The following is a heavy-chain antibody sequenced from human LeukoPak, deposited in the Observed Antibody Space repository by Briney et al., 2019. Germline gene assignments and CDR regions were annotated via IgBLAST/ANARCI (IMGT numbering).Heavy chain of an antibody. D-gene: IGHD6-13*01. CDR3: ARLKYTSSYYTWFDP. CDR2: ISDSGDQT. CDR1: GFTFNRYA. J-gene: IGHJ5*02. Sequence: PGGSLRLSCAASGFTFNRYAMNWVRQAPGKGLEWVSTISDSGDQTYSADSVKGRFTISRDNSNNTLCLQMNSLRAEDTAVYYCARLKYTSSYYTWFDPWGQGTLVTVSS. V-gene: IGHV3-23*01.